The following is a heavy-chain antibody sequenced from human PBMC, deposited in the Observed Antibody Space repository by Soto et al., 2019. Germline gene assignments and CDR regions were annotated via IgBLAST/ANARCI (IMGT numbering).Heavy chain of an antibody. CDR2: VSFDGSNK. V-gene: IGHV3-30-3*01. Sequence: QVQLVESGGGVVQPGRSLRLSCAASGFTFSTHAMHWVRQAPGKGLECVAIVSFDGSNKYYADSVKGRFTISRDNSKNKLYLQMSGLTPEDTAVYYCARDQTGITTAGGGRIDHWGQGTLVTVSP. CDR3: ARDQTGITTAGGGRIDH. CDR1: GFTFSTHA. J-gene: IGHJ4*02. D-gene: IGHD6-13*01.